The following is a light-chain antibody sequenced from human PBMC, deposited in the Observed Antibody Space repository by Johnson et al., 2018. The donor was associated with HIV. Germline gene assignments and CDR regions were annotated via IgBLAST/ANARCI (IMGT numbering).Light chain of an antibody. CDR3: GTWDSSLSENV. Sequence: QAVLTQPPSVSAAPGQRVTISCSGNSSNIENNYVSWYQQFPERAPKLLIYDNTKRPSGIPDRFSGSKSDTSATLAIPGLQTGDEADYSCGTWDSSLSENVFGTGTKVTVL. CDR2: DNT. V-gene: IGLV1-51*01. J-gene: IGLJ1*01. CDR1: SSNIENNY.